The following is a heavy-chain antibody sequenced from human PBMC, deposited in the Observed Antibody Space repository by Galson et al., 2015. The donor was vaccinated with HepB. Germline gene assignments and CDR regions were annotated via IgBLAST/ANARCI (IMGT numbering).Heavy chain of an antibody. J-gene: IGHJ3*02. CDR2: TYWDDDE. D-gene: IGHD3-9*01. Sequence: PALVKPTQTLTLTCTFSGFSLTTSGVGVGWIRQPPGKALEWLALTYWDDDERYSPSLKSRLTITKDNYKNQLVLTMTNMDPVDTATYYCARSGGYYDILTAYKGAFDIWGQGTMVTVSS. CDR3: ARSGGYYDILTAYKGAFDI. CDR1: GFSLTTSGVG. V-gene: IGHV2-5*02.